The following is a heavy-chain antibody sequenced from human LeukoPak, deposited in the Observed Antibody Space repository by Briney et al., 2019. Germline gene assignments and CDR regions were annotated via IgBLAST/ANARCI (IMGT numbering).Heavy chain of an antibody. J-gene: IGHJ4*02. CDR1: DGSINGYY. V-gene: IGHV4-4*07. CDR3: ARGIDAYKVAY. CDR2: IHPSGRA. D-gene: IGHD5-24*01. Sequence: SETLSLTCSVSDGSINGYYWNWIRQPPGGGLEWIGCIHPSGRAHYHPSLKNRVPISLDTHSTRLFLNIISVAAPDTALYYCARGIDAYKVAYWGQGTLVTASS.